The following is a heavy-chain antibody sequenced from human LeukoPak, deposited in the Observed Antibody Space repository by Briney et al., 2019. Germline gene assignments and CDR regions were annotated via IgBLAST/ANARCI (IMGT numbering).Heavy chain of an antibody. CDR1: GFTFSSYW. V-gene: IGHV3-21*01. CDR2: ISSSSSYI. J-gene: IGHJ3*02. CDR3: ARDMSTGTPFHDAFDI. D-gene: IGHD1-1*01. Sequence: PGGSLRLSCAASGFTFSSYWMSWVRQAPGKGLEWVSSISSSSSYIYYADSVKGRFTISRDNAKNSLYLQMNSLRAEDTAVYYCARDMSTGTPFHDAFDIWGQGTMVTVSS.